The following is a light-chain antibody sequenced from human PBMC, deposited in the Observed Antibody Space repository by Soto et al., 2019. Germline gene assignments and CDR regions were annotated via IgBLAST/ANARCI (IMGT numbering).Light chain of an antibody. CDR3: QQRSNWPLT. V-gene: IGKV3-11*01. CDR2: DAS. CDR1: QSVSSY. J-gene: IGKJ4*01. Sequence: EIVLPQSPATLSLSPGERATLSCRASQSVSSYLAWYQQKPGQAPRLLISDASNRATGIPARFSGSGSVTDFTLTISSLEPEDFAVYYCQQRSNWPLTFGGGTKVEIK.